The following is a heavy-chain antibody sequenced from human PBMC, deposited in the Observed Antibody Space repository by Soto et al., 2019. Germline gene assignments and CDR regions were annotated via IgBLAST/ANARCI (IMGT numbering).Heavy chain of an antibody. D-gene: IGHD2-15*01. CDR2: IDHSGST. V-gene: IGHV4-4*02. CDR3: ARIPGDCSGGSCYGHRYYGMDV. CDR1: GGSISSSNW. Sequence: QVQLQESGPGLVKPSGTLSLTCAVSGGSISSSNWWSWVRQPPGKGLEWIGEIDHSGSTNYNPSLKSRVTISVDKSKNQFSLKLSSVTAADTAVYYCARIPGDCSGGSCYGHRYYGMDVWGQGTTVTVSS. J-gene: IGHJ6*02.